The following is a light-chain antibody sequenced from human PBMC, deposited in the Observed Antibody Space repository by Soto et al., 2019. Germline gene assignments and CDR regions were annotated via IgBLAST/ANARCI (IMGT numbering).Light chain of an antibody. Sequence: QPVLTQPPSASGTPGQRVTISCSGSSSNIGSYYVYWYQQLPGTAPKLLIYRNNQRPSGVPDRFSGSKSGASASLAISGLRSEDEADYYCAAWDDSLNGPVFGGGTKLTVL. CDR3: AAWDDSLNGPV. V-gene: IGLV1-47*01. CDR2: RNN. J-gene: IGLJ2*01. CDR1: SSNIGSYY.